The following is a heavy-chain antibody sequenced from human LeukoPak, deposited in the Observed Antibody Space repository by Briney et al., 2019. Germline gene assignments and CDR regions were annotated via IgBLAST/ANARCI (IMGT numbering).Heavy chain of an antibody. V-gene: IGHV3-23*01. D-gene: IGHD6-13*01. J-gene: IGHJ4*02. CDR2: ISGRGDST. CDR1: GFTFSSYA. CDR3: AKGAGYSSNWNFDY. Sequence: GGSLRLSCAASGFTFSSYAMSWVRQAPGRGLEWVSTISGRGDSTYYADSVKGRFTISRDNSKNTLYLQMNSLRLEDTAGYYCAKGAGYSSNWNFDYWGQGTLVTVSS.